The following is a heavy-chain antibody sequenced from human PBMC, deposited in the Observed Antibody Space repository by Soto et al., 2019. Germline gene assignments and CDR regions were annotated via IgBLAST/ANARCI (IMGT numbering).Heavy chain of an antibody. D-gene: IGHD3-10*01. CDR3: ARGVPYYYGSGNFWTDY. CDR1: GFTFSSYG. Sequence: GGSLRLSCAASGFTFSSYGMHWVRQAPGKGLEWVAVIWYDGSNKYYADSVKGRFTISRDNSKNTLYLQMNSLRAEDTAVYYCARGVPYYYGSGNFWTDYWGQGTLVTVSS. CDR2: IWYDGSNK. J-gene: IGHJ4*02. V-gene: IGHV3-33*01.